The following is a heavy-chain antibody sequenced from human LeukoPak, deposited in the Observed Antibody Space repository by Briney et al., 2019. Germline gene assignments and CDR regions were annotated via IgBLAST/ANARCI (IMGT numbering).Heavy chain of an antibody. CDR3: ARALPYFDL. CDR2: ISSSGSTI. J-gene: IGHJ2*01. CDR1: GFTFSSYE. Sequence: GGSLRLSCAASGFTFSSYEMNWVRQAPGRGLEWVSYISSSGSTIYYADSVKGRFTISRDNAKNSLYLQMNSLRAEDTAVYYCARALPYFDLWGRGTLVTVSS. V-gene: IGHV3-48*03.